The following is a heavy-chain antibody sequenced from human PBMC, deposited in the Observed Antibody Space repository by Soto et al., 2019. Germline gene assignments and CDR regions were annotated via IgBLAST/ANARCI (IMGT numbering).Heavy chain of an antibody. CDR2: IYYSGST. J-gene: IGHJ3*02. D-gene: IGHD3-22*01. CDR3: ARDYYDSSGYSRDDAFDI. V-gene: IGHV4-59*01. CDR1: GGSISSYY. Sequence: PSETLSLTCTVSGGSISSYYWSWIRQPPGKGLEWIGYIYYSGSTNYNPSLKSRVTISVDTSKNQFSLKLSSVTAADTAVYYCARDYYDSSGYSRDDAFDIWGQGTMVTVSS.